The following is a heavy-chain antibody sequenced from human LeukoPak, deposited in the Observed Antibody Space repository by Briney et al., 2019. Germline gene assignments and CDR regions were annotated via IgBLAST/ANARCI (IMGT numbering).Heavy chain of an antibody. D-gene: IGHD5-18*01. Sequence: GESLKISCKGSGYSFTSYWISWVRQMPGKGLEWMGRIDPSDSYTNYSPSFQGHVTISADMSISTAYLQWSSLKASDTAMYYCARLDVDTAMVIDYWGQGTLVTVSS. CDR2: IDPSDSYT. J-gene: IGHJ4*02. CDR3: ARLDVDTAMVIDY. CDR1: GYSFTSYW. V-gene: IGHV5-10-1*01.